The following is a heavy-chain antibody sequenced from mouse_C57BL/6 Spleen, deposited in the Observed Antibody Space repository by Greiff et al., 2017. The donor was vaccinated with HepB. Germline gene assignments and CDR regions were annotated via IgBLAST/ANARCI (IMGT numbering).Heavy chain of an antibody. CDR3: ARSEDYGYDVPDY. Sequence: QVQLQQPGAELVKPGASVKLSCKASGYTFTSYWMHWVKQRPGQGLEWIGMIHPNSGSTNYNEKFKSKATLTVDKSSSTAYMQLSSLTSEDSAVYYGARSEDYGYDVPDYWGQGTTLTVSS. CDR1: GYTFTSYW. V-gene: IGHV1-64*01. D-gene: IGHD2-2*01. J-gene: IGHJ2*01. CDR2: IHPNSGST.